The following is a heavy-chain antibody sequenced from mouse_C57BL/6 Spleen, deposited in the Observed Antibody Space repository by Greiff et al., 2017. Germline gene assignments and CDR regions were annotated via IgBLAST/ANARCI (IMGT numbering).Heavy chain of an antibody. CDR2: INYDGSST. D-gene: IGHD3-2*01. Sequence: EVKVVESEGGLVQPGSSMKLSCTASGFTFSDYYMAWVRQVPEKGLEWVANINYDGSSTYYLDSLKSRFIISRDNAKNILYLQMSSLKSEDTATYYCARDDSSYFDYWGQGTTLTVSS. CDR1: GFTFSDYY. J-gene: IGHJ2*01. CDR3: ARDDSSYFDY. V-gene: IGHV5-16*01.